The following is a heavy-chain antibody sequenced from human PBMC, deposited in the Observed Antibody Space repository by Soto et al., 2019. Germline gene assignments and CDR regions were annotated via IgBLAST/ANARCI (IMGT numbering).Heavy chain of an antibody. D-gene: IGHD3-9*01. Sequence: QVQVVQSGAEVKKPGASVKVSCKASGYTCTSYFIHWVRQAPVQGLEWMGIINPGGGSTTYAEKFQGRVTMTNDTSTSTVYMDLHSLRSEDTALYYCARRGANYNVLTGYSYYFDYWGQGTLVTVSS. J-gene: IGHJ4*02. CDR1: GYTCTSYF. CDR3: ARRGANYNVLTGYSYYFDY. V-gene: IGHV1-46*01. CDR2: INPGGGST.